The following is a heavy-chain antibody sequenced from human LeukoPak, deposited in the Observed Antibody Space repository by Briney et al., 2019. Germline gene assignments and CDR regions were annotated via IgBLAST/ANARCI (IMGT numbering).Heavy chain of an antibody. V-gene: IGHV1-2*02. CDR2: INPNSGDT. J-gene: IGHJ1*01. CDR1: GYTFTAYY. CDR3: ARFDGSGYYQYFQH. D-gene: IGHD3-22*01. Sequence: GASVKVSFTASGYTFTAYYMHLVRQAPGQGLEWMGWINPNSGDTNFAQKFQGRVTMTRDTSINTAYMELSRLRPDDTAVYYCARFDGSGYYQYFQHWGQGTLVTVSS.